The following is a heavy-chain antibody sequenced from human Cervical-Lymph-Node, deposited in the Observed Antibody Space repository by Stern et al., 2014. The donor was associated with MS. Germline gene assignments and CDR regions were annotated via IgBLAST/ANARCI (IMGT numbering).Heavy chain of an antibody. CDR2: SYPGDSDT. D-gene: IGHD4-17*01. J-gene: IGHJ4*02. CDR3: ARDYGDYAFDY. CDR1: GYSFTANW. Sequence: EVQLVQSGAEVKKPGESLKISCKGSGYSFTANWIAWVRQMHGTGLEWMVISYPGDSDTRYSPSFQGQVTISADKSISTAYLQWSSLKASDTAMYYCARDYGDYAFDYWGQGTLVTVSS. V-gene: IGHV5-51*01.